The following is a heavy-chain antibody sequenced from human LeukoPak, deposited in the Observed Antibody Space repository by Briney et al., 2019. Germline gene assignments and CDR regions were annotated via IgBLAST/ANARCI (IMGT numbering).Heavy chain of an antibody. V-gene: IGHV3-7*05. CDR2: IKQDGSEK. CDR3: AGGTGMDV. CDR1: GVTFSSSW. Sequence: PGGSLRLSCAASGVTFSSSWMSWVRQAPGKGLEWVASIKQDGSEKYYVDFVKGRFSISRDNAKDSLYLQMNSLGADDTALYYCAGGTGMDVWGQGTTVTVSS. J-gene: IGHJ6*02. D-gene: IGHD1-1*01.